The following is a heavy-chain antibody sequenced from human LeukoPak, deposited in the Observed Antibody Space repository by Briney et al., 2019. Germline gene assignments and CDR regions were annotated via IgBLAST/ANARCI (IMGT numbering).Heavy chain of an antibody. D-gene: IGHD6-13*01. V-gene: IGHV3-7*01. CDR1: GFTFSSFW. Sequence: QPGGSLRLSCVASGFTFSSFWMSWVRQAPGKGLEFVANIDQDGSVRNYVDSVKGRFIISRDNAKNSLYLQMDSLRAEGTAVYFCARDPGSSSFDYWGLGTPVTVSS. J-gene: IGHJ4*02. CDR3: ARDPGSSSFDY. CDR2: IDQDGSVR.